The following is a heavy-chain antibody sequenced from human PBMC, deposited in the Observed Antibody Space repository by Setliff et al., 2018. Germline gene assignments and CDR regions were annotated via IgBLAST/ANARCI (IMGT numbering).Heavy chain of an antibody. J-gene: IGHJ4*02. CDR2: INPNSGGA. D-gene: IGHD6-13*01. V-gene: IGHV1-2*02. Sequence: ASVKVSCKASGYTFAGYYMHWVRQAPGQGLEWMGWINPNSGGANYAQKFQGRVTMTRDTSISTGYMELSRLRSDDTAVYYCARGGVAAAGRKGVFEHWGQGTLVTVSS. CDR1: GYTFAGYY. CDR3: ARGGVAAAGRKGVFEH.